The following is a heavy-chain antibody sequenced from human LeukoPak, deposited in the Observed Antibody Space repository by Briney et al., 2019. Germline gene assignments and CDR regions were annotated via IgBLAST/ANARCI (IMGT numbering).Heavy chain of an antibody. D-gene: IGHD2-2*01. CDR3: AIRIVVVPAEDYYYYGMDV. CDR2: IIPIFGTA. J-gene: IGHJ6*02. Sequence: GSSVKVSCTASGGTFSSYAISWVRQAPGQGLEWMGGIIPIFGTANYAQKFQGRVTITADESTSTAYMELSSLRSEDTAVYYCAIRIVVVPAEDYYYYGMDVWGQGTTVTVSS. V-gene: IGHV1-69*01. CDR1: GGTFSSYA.